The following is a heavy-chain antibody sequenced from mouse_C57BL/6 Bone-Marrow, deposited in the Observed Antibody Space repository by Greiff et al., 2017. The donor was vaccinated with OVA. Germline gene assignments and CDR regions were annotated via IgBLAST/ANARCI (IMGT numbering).Heavy chain of an antibody. CDR2: INPSSGYT. Sequence: VKLVESGAELARPGASVKMSCKASGYTFTSYTMHWVKQRPGQGLEWIGSINPSSGYTKYNQKFKDKATLTADKSSSTAYMQLSSLTSEDSSVYDCAVPEAWGFAYWGQGTLVTVSA. CDR1: GYTFTSYT. D-gene: IGHD4-1*01. CDR3: AVPEAWGFAY. V-gene: IGHV1-4*01. J-gene: IGHJ3*01.